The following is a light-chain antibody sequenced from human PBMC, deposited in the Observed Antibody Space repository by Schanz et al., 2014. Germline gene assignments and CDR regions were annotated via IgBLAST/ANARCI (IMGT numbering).Light chain of an antibody. CDR3: SSYSTSSTLL. Sequence: QSVLTQSPSVSGAPGQRVTISCTGSSSNIGAGYDVHWYQQLPGTAPKLLIYGNSNRPSGVPDRFSGSKSGTSPSLAITGLQAEDEADYYCSSYSTSSTLLFGGGTKLTVL. CDR1: SSNIGAGYD. J-gene: IGLJ2*01. CDR2: GNS. V-gene: IGLV1-40*01.